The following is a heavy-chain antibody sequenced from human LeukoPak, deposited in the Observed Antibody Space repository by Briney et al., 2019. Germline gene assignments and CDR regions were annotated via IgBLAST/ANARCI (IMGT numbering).Heavy chain of an antibody. CDR1: GFTFDDYG. J-gene: IGHJ4*02. D-gene: IGHD3-22*01. CDR2: INWNGGST. V-gene: IGHV3-20*04. Sequence: GGSLRLSCAASGFTFDDYGMSWVRQAPGKGLEWVSGINWNGGSTGYADSVKGRFTISRDNAKNSLYLQMNSLRAEDTALYYCARSPLTYYYDSSGYFFDYWGQGTLVTVSS. CDR3: ARSPLTYYYDSSGYFFDY.